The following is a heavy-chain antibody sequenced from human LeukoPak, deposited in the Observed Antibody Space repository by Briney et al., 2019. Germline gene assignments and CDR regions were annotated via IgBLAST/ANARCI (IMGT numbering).Heavy chain of an antibody. V-gene: IGHV3-11*01. J-gene: IGHJ5*02. D-gene: IGHD4/OR15-4a*01. CDR1: GFSFSDSY. CDR2: ITSSGTTT. CDR3: ARDPDYGDPS. Sequence: PGGSLRLSCSASGFSFSDSYMSWFRLSPEKGLEWIAYITSSGTTTDYGDSVKGRFTISRVNAKNSLYLQMNSLRPEETAVYYCARDPDYGDPSWGQGTLVTVSS.